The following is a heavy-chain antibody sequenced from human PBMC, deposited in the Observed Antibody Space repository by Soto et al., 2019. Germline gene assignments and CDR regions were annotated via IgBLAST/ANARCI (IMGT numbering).Heavy chain of an antibody. CDR2: ISSDGSST. CDR1: GFTFSSYW. J-gene: IGHJ6*02. Sequence: EVQLVESGGGLVQPGGSLRLSCAASGFTFSSYWMHWVRQAPGKGLVWVSRISSDGSSTTYADSVKGRFTISRDNAKNTLYLQMNSLRVEDTAVYYCVRDPDGPGACMDVWGQGTTVTVSS. V-gene: IGHV3-74*01. CDR3: VRDPDGPGACMDV.